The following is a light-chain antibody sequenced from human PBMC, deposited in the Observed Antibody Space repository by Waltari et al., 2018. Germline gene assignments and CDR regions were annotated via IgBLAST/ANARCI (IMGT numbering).Light chain of an antibody. CDR1: QSLLQSNGYNY. J-gene: IGKJ3*01. CDR3: IQALQTPLT. V-gene: IGKV2-28*01. Sequence: DNVMTQSPLSLPVTPGEPASISCRSSQSLLQSNGYNYLDWYLQKPGQSPQLLIYLGSNRASGVPDRFSGSGSGTDFTLKISRVEAEDVGVYYCIQALQTPLTFGPGTKVDI. CDR2: LGS.